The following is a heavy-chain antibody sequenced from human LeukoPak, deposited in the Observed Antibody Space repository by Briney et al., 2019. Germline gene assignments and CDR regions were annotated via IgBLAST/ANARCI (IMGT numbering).Heavy chain of an antibody. CDR3: TRDGTPADYYFDY. J-gene: IGHJ4*02. D-gene: IGHD1-26*01. Sequence: GRSLRLSCAASGFTFSSYAMHWVRQAPGKGLVWVSRINSDGSSTSYADSVKGRFTISRDNAKNSLYLQMNSLRAEDTAVYYCTRDGTPADYYFDYWGQGTLVTVSS. V-gene: IGHV3-74*01. CDR1: GFTFSSYA. CDR2: INSDGSST.